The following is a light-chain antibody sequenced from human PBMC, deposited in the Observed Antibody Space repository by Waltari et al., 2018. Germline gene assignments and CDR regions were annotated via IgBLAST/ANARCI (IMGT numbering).Light chain of an antibody. J-gene: IGLJ2*01. CDR1: SSNIGSTT. V-gene: IGLV1-44*01. CDR2: SNN. CDR3: AAWDDSLNGPV. Sequence: QSVLTQPPSASGTPGQWVTISCSGSSSNIGSTTVTWYQQPPGTAPKPLIYSNNQRPSGVPDRFSGSKSGTSASLAISGLQSEDEADYYCAAWDDSLNGPVFGGGTKLTVL.